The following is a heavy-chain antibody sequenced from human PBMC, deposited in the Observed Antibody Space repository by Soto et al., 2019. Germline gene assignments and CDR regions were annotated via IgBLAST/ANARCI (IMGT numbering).Heavy chain of an antibody. CDR3: AKALKNNYYYGMDV. Sequence: PGGSLRLSCAASGFTFSSYGMHWVRQAPGKGLEWAAVISYDGSNKYYADSVKGRFTISRDNSKNTLYLQMNSLRAEDTAVYYCAKALKNNYYYGMDVWGQGTTVTVSS. V-gene: IGHV3-30*18. CDR1: GFTFSSYG. J-gene: IGHJ6*02. CDR2: ISYDGSNK.